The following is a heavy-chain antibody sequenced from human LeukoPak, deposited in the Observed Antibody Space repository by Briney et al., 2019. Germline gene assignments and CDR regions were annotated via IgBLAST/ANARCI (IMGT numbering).Heavy chain of an antibody. CDR1: GFTFRNYA. D-gene: IGHD1-26*01. J-gene: IGHJ4*02. Sequence: GESLRLSCAVSGFTFRNYAMKWLRQAPGKGVEWVSSIDVGSYTYYRGSVKGRFTISRHNAKNLLYLQMNSLRVEDTAVYYCASEGVVGPVAHFDYWGQGALVTVSS. V-gene: IGHV3-21*01. CDR3: ASEGVVGPVAHFDY. CDR2: IDVGSYT.